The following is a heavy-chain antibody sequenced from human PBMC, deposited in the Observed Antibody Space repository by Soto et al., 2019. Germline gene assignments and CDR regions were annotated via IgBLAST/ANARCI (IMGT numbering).Heavy chain of an antibody. Sequence: PAETLSLTCAVSSGSISSSNWWSWVRQPPGKGLEWIGEIYHSGSTNYNPSLKSRVTISVDKSKNQFSLKLSSVTAADTAVYYCARGKAGYGDYEGYFDYWGQGTLVTVSS. CDR3: ARGKAGYGDYEGYFDY. D-gene: IGHD4-17*01. J-gene: IGHJ4*02. CDR2: IYHSGST. V-gene: IGHV4-4*02. CDR1: SGSISSSNW.